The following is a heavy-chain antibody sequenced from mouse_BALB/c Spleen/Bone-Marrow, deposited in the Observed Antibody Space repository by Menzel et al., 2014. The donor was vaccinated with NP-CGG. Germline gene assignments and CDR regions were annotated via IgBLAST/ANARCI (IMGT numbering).Heavy chain of an antibody. CDR3: APSFSLFLSFPF. CDR2: RDPANGNT. Sequence: VQLQQSGAELVKPGASVKLSCTASGFNIKDTYMHWVKQRPEQGLEWIGRRDPANGNTKYDPKFQGKATITADTSSNTAYLQLSRLPSEDPAVYYCAPSFSLFLSFPFSVQGTLVTVSA. V-gene: IGHV14-3*02. D-gene: IGHD6-1*01. CDR1: GFNIKDTY. J-gene: IGHJ3*01.